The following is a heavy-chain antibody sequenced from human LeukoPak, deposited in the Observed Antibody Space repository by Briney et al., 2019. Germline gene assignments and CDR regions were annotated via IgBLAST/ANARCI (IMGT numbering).Heavy chain of an antibody. CDR3: ARSIAAAGKLHFDY. D-gene: IGHD6-13*01. CDR1: GGSNSSSNYY. V-gene: IGHV4-39*01. J-gene: IGHJ4*02. Sequence: SDTLSLPCTVSGGSNSSSNYYGGWIRQPPGRGVECIGSIYYSGSTYYNPSLKSRVTVSVATSKNKCSLKLSSVTAADTAVYYCARSIAAAGKLHFDYWGQGTLVTVSS. CDR2: IYYSGST.